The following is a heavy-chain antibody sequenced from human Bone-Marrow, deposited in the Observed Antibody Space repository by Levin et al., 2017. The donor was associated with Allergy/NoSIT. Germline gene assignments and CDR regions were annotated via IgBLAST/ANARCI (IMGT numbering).Heavy chain of an antibody. CDR3: AKDEGYITSTCDY. Sequence: HPGESLKISCAASGFTFSGYGMHWVRQAPGKGLEWVAVISYDGSNKYFGDSVKGRFTISRDNSKNTLYLQMNSLRAEDTAVYYCAKDEGYITSTCDYWGQGTLVTVSS. CDR2: ISYDGSNK. CDR1: GFTFSGYG. D-gene: IGHD6-13*01. J-gene: IGHJ4*02. V-gene: IGHV3-30*18.